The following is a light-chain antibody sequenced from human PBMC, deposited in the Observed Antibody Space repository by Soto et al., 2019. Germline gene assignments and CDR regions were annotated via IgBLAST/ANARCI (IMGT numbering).Light chain of an antibody. Sequence: DVILTQSPLSLPVALGQSASISCRSSQSLVYSDGNTYLSWFHQRPGQSPRRLIYKVSNRDSGVPDSFSGSGSGTDFTLKISGVEAEDIGIYYCMQGAHWPRTFDQGTKVEIQ. CDR3: MQGAHWPRT. CDR1: QSLVYSDGNTY. CDR2: KVS. J-gene: IGKJ1*01. V-gene: IGKV2-30*01.